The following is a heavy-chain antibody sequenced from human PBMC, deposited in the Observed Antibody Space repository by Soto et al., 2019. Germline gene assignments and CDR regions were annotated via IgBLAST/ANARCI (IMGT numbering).Heavy chain of an antibody. V-gene: IGHV3-30-3*01. Sequence: QVQLVESGGGVVQPGRSLRLSCAASGFTFSSYAMHWVRQAPGKGLEWVAVISYDGSNKYYADSVKGRFTISRDNSKNTLDLQMHSLRAEDTAVYYCSSARPWVGFDYWGQGTLVTVSS. D-gene: IGHD6-6*01. CDR2: ISYDGSNK. CDR3: SSARPWVGFDY. CDR1: GFTFSSYA. J-gene: IGHJ4*02.